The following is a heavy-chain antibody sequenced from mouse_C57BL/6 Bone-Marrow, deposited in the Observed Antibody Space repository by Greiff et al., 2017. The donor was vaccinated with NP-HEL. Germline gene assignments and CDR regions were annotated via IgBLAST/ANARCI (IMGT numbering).Heavy chain of an antibody. J-gene: IGHJ3*01. CDR2: ISYDGSN. V-gene: IGHV3-6*01. CDR3: ARDLRDGYYWFAY. D-gene: IGHD2-3*01. CDR1: GYSITSGYY. Sequence: ESGPGLVKPSQSLSLTCSVTGYSITSGYYWNWIRQFPGNKLEWMGYISYDGSNNYNPSLKNRISITRDTSKNQFFLKLNSVTTEDTATYYCARDLRDGYYWFAYWGQGTLVTVSA.